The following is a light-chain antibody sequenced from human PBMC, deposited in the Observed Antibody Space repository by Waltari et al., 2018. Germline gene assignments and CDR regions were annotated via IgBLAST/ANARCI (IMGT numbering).Light chain of an antibody. CDR1: SSNIGGNT. V-gene: IGLV1-44*01. Sequence: QSVLTQSPSASGTPGQRVTISCSGSSSNIGGNTVSWYQQLPGTAPKLLIYSNNQRSSGVPARFSGSKSVSSASLAISGLQSEDEADYYCAVWDDSLNGWVFGGGTKLTVL. J-gene: IGLJ3*02. CDR2: SNN. CDR3: AVWDDSLNGWV.